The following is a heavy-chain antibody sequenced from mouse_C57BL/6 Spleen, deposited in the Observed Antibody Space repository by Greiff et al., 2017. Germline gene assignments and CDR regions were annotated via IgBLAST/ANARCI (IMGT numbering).Heavy chain of an antibody. CDR2: IDPNSGGT. Sequence: QVQLQQPGAELVKPGASVKLSCKASGYTFTSYWMHWVKQRPGRGLEWIGRIDPNSGGTKYNEKFKSKATLTVDKPSSPAYMQLSSLTSEDSAVYYCASDDYDEAWFAYWGQGTLVTVSA. V-gene: IGHV1-72*01. D-gene: IGHD2-4*01. CDR3: ASDDYDEAWFAY. CDR1: GYTFTSYW. J-gene: IGHJ3*01.